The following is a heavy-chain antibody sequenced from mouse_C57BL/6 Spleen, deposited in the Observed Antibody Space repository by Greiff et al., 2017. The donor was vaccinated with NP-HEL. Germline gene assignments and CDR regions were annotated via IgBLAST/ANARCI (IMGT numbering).Heavy chain of an antibody. V-gene: IGHV1-64*01. CDR1: GYTFTSYW. CDR3: ARSDSNYAMDY. CDR2: IHPNSGST. J-gene: IGHJ4*01. Sequence: QVQLQHPGAELVKPGASVKLSCKASGYTFTSYWMHWVKQRPGQGLEWIGMIHPNSGSTNYNEKFKSKATLTVDKSSSTAYMQLSSLTSEDSAVYYCARSDSNYAMDYWGQGTSVTVSS. D-gene: IGHD3-2*01.